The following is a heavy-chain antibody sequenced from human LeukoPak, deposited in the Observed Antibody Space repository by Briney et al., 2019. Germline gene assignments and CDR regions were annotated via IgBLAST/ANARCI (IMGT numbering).Heavy chain of an antibody. V-gene: IGHV4-34*01. CDR3: ASSDGAGY. CDR1: GGSFSGYY. Sequence: PSETLSLTCAVYGGSFSGYYWSWIRQPPGKGLEWIGEINHSGSTNYNPSLRSRVTISVDTSKNQFSLKLSSVTAADTAVYYCASSDGAGYWGQGTLVTVSS. CDR2: INHSGST. D-gene: IGHD3-10*01. J-gene: IGHJ4*02.